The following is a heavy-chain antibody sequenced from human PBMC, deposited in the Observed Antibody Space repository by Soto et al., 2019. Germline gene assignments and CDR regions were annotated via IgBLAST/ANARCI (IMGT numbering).Heavy chain of an antibody. CDR1: GFTFSSYG. Sequence: GGSLRLSCAASGFTFSSYGMHWVRQAPGKGLEWVAVIWYDGSNKYYADSVKGRFTISRDNSKNTLYLQMNSLRAEDTAVYYCASRPPAQVASFHAFDIWGQGTMVTVSS. CDR2: IWYDGSNK. J-gene: IGHJ3*02. D-gene: IGHD5-12*01. CDR3: ASRPPAQVASFHAFDI. V-gene: IGHV3-33*01.